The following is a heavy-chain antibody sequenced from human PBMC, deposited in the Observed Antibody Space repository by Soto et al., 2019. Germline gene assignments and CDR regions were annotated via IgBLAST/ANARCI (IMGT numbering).Heavy chain of an antibody. CDR2: IIPIFGTA. CDR3: ARIRKRFLEWLSNYYYYYGMDV. Sequence: ASVKVSCKASGGTFSSYAISWVRQAPGQGLEWMGGIIPIFGTANYAQKFQGRVTITADESTSTAYMELSSLRSEDTAVYYCARIRKRFLEWLSNYYYYYGMDVWGQGTTVTFSS. CDR1: GGTFSSYA. J-gene: IGHJ6*02. D-gene: IGHD3-3*01. V-gene: IGHV1-69*13.